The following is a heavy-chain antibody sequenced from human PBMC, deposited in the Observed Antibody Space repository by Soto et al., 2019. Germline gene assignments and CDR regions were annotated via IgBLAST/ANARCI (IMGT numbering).Heavy chain of an antibody. V-gene: IGHV5-51*01. CDR1: GYNFLTSG. J-gene: IGHJ4*02. CDR3: ARHTTFDY. Sequence: EVQLVQSGAEVKKPGESLKISCKGSGYNFLTSGINWVRQMPGKGLEGVGIVYPGDSDIRYSASFQGQVPISADKSSSIAFLQWSSLKASDTAMYYCARHTTFDYWGRGTLVAVSS. CDR2: VYPGDSDI.